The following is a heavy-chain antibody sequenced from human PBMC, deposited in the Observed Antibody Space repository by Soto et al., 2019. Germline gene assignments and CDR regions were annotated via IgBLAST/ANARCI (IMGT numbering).Heavy chain of an antibody. CDR1: GYTLTELS. J-gene: IGHJ6*02. CDR2: FDPEDGET. Sequence: ASVKVSCKVSGYTLTELSMHWVRQAPGKGLEWMGGFDPEDGETIYAQKFQGRVTMTEDTSTDTAYMELSSLRSEDTAVYYCATTPKRFLRRANYYYYGMDVWGQGTTVTVSS. V-gene: IGHV1-24*01. CDR3: ATTPKRFLRRANYYYYGMDV. D-gene: IGHD3-10*01.